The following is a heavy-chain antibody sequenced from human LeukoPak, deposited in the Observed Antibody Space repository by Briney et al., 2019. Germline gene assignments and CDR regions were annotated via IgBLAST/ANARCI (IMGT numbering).Heavy chain of an antibody. CDR3: ARAAYYYDSSGYLVFDY. CDR1: GYSFTSYW. Sequence: GESLKISCKGSGYSFTSYWIGWVRQMPGKGLEWMGIIYPGDSGTRYSPSFQGQVTISADKSISTAYLQWSSLKASDTAMYYCARAAYYYDSSGYLVFDYWGQGTLVTVSS. D-gene: IGHD3-22*01. CDR2: IYPGDSGT. V-gene: IGHV5-51*01. J-gene: IGHJ4*02.